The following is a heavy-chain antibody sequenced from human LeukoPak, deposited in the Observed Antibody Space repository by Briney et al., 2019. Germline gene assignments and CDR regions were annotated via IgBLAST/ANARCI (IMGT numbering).Heavy chain of an antibody. CDR1: GFTFRSYA. V-gene: IGHV3-30*04. D-gene: IGHD1-14*01. Sequence: GGSLRLSCAASGFTFRSYAMHWVRQAPGQGLEWVAHISYAGNIKYYADSVKGRFIISRDNSKNTLYLQMNSLRAEDTAVYYCARDPQFPDNYYYYMDVWGKGTTVTVSS. J-gene: IGHJ6*03. CDR3: ARDPQFPDNYYYYMDV. CDR2: ISYAGNIK.